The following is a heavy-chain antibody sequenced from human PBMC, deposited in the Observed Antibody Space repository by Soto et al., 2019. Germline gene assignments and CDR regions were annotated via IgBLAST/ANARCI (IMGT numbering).Heavy chain of an antibody. J-gene: IGHJ6*02. Sequence: PSQTLSLTCAISGDSVSSNSATWNWIRQSPSRGLEWLGRTYYKSKWHNNSAVSVKSRITINPDTSKNQFSLHLKSVTPEDTAVYYCTKQKGDSRTYNGLDVWGQGTTVTVSS. CDR2: TYYKSKWHN. CDR3: TKQKGDSRTYNGLDV. D-gene: IGHD2-21*02. CDR1: GDSVSSNSAT. V-gene: IGHV6-1*01.